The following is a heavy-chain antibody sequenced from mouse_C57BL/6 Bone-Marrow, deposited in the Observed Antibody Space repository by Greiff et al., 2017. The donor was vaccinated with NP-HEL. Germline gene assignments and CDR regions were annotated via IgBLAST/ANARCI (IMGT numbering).Heavy chain of an antibody. CDR3: AREFRNHYFDY. V-gene: IGHV5-4*01. Sequence: EVKLMESGGGLVKPGGSLKLSCAASGFTFSSYAMSWVRQTPEKRLEWVATISDGGSYTYYPDNVKGRFTISRDNAKNNLYLQMSHLKSEDTAMYYCAREFRNHYFDYWGQGTTLTVSS. CDR2: ISDGGSYT. CDR1: GFTFSSYA. J-gene: IGHJ2*01. D-gene: IGHD2-1*01.